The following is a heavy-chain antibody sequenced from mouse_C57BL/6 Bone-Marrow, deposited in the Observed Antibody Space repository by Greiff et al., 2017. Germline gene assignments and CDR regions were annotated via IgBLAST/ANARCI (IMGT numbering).Heavy chain of an antibody. CDR2: IYPRSGNT. J-gene: IGHJ3*01. CDR3: ARGIYYDYGAGFAY. CDR1: GYTFTSYG. V-gene: IGHV1-81*01. Sequence: QVQLQQSGAELARPGASVKLSCKASGYTFTSYGISWVKQRPGQGLEWIGEIYPRSGNTYYNEKFKGKATLTADKSSSTAYMELRSLTSEDSAVYDCARGIYYDYGAGFAYWGQGTLVTVSA. D-gene: IGHD2-4*01.